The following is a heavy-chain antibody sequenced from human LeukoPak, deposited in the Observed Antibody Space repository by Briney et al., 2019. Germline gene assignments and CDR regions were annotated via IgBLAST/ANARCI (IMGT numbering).Heavy chain of an antibody. V-gene: IGHV3-64D*09. CDR2: ITTDGGST. CDR1: GFTFSSYS. CDR3: VRRFGAASGLFDY. J-gene: IGHJ4*02. D-gene: IGHD3-10*01. Sequence: GGSLRLSCAASGFTFSSYSMNWVPQSPGKRLEYVSAITTDGGSTYYADSVKGRFTISRDNSKNALYLQMNSLRSEDTAMYYCVRRFGAASGLFDYWGQGTLVTVSS.